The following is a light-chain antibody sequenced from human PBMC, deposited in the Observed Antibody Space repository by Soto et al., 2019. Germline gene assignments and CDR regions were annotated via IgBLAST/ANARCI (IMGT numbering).Light chain of an antibody. CDR2: EVT. CDR3: SSYACSNNFYFV. Sequence: QSVLTQPPSASGSPGQSVTISCTGTSSDVGGYNYVSWYQQYPGRAPKLMIYEVTKRPSGVPDRFSGSKSGNTASLTVSGRQAEDEADYFCSSYACSNNFYFVFGGGTQLTVL. CDR1: SSDVGGYNY. V-gene: IGLV2-8*01. J-gene: IGLJ3*02.